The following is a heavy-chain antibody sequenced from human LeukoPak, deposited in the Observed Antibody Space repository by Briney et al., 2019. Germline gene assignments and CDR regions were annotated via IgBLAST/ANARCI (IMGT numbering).Heavy chain of an antibody. V-gene: IGHV4-39*01. J-gene: IGHJ4*02. CDR3: ARTRYYYNSRSYGAPYYFDY. CDR1: GGSISSSSYY. CDR2: IYYSGST. D-gene: IGHD3-10*01. Sequence: SETLSLTCTVSGGSISSSSYYWGWIRQPPGKGLEWIGSIYYSGSTYYNPSLKSRVTISVDTSKSQFSLKLSSVTAADTAVYYCARTRYYYNSRSYGAPYYFDYWGQGTLVTVSS.